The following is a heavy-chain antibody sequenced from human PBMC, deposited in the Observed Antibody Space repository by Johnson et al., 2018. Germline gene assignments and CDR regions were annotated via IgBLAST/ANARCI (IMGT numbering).Heavy chain of an antibody. CDR2: ISYDGSNK. CDR1: GFTFSSYG. J-gene: IGHJ3*02. CDR3: ARDGGSHVVGAFDM. Sequence: QVQLQESGGGLVQPGGSLRLSCVASGFTFSSYGMHWVRQAPGKGLEWVAVISYDGSNKYYADSVKGRFTISRDNAKNSLYLQMNSRRAEDTAVYYCARDGGSHVVGAFDMWGQGTMVIVSS. D-gene: IGHD3-16*01. V-gene: IGHV3-30*03.